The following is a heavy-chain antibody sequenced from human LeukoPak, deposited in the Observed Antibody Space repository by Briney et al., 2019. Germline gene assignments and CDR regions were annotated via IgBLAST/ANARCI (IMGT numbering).Heavy chain of an antibody. CDR3: ARDESASYYYDTSDDQH. D-gene: IGHD3-22*01. J-gene: IGHJ1*01. CDR1: GYTFTGYY. V-gene: IGHV1-2*02. CDR2: INPNSGGT. Sequence: GASVKVSCKASGYTFTGYYMHWVRQAPGQGLEWMGWINPNSGGTNYAQNFQGRVTMTRDTSVSTAYMVLSRLRSDDTAVYYCARDESASYYYDTSDDQHWGQGTLVTVSS.